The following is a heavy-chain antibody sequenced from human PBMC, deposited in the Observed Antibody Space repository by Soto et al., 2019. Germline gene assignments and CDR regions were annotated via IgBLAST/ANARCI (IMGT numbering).Heavy chain of an antibody. V-gene: IGHV4-59*02. CDR3: AREPYDITGNRIDS. D-gene: IGHD3-22*01. J-gene: IGHJ5*01. Sequence: PSETLSLTCTVSGDSVSTYYLSWIRQPPGKALEWIGYVYHTGSTYHNPSLKSRGSISVDTSNNQFSLKLSSVTAEDTAVYFCAREPYDITGNRIDSWGQGIPVTVS. CDR2: VYHTGST. CDR1: GDSVSTYY.